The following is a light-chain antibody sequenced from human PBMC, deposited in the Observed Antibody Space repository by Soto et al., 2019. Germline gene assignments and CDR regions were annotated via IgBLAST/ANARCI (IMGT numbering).Light chain of an antibody. J-gene: IGKJ2*01. CDR1: SNNKNY. CDR3: QQYYGTPYT. Sequence: DIVMTQSPDSLAVSLGERATINCKSSSNNKNYLAWYQQKPGQPPKLLIYWASTRESGVPDRFSGSGSGTDFTLTISSLQAEDVAVYYCQQYYGTPYTFGQGTKLEIK. CDR2: WAS. V-gene: IGKV4-1*01.